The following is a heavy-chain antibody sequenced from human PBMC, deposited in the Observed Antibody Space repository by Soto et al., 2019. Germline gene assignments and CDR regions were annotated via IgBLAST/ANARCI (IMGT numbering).Heavy chain of an antibody. CDR3: ARPLRDRNYYYGMAV. Sequence: QVQLVQSGAEMQQPGASVRVSCKASGGTFSKYAFSWVRQAPGQGLEWLGGTIPMFGTPNYAQKFQGRVAISADELTATVYMELSRLRSEDTAVYFCARPLRDRNYYYGMAVWGQGTTVTVSS. CDR1: GGTFSKYA. CDR2: TIPMFGTP. D-gene: IGHD3-22*01. J-gene: IGHJ6*02. V-gene: IGHV1-69*01.